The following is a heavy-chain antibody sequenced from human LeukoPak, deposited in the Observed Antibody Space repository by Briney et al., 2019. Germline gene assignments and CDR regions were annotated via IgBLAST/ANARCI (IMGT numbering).Heavy chain of an antibody. CDR2: IIPIFGTA. V-gene: IGHV1-69*06. J-gene: IGHJ6*03. CDR3: ARDSESRRYYYYYMDV. Sequence: ASVKVSCKASGGTFSSYAISWVRQAPGQGLEWMGGIIPIFGTANYAQKFRGRVTITADKSTRTAYMELSSLRSDDTAVYYCARDSESRRYYYYYMDVWGKGTTVTVSS. CDR1: GGTFSSYA. D-gene: IGHD1-26*01.